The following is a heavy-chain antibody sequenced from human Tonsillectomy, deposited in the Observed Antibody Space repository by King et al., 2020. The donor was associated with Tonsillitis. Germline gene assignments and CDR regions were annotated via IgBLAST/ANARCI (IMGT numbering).Heavy chain of an antibody. Sequence: QLVQSGGGVVQPGRSLRLSCAASGFTFSTYSMHWVRQAPGKGLEWVALISYDGSNEYYADSVKGRFTISRDNSKNTLYLQMNSLRAEDAAVYYCARELRGSETYGEDWFDPWGQGILVTVSS. J-gene: IGHJ5*02. D-gene: IGHD3-10*01. CDR3: ARELRGSETYGEDWFDP. CDR2: ISYDGSNE. CDR1: GFTFSTYS. V-gene: IGHV3-30*04.